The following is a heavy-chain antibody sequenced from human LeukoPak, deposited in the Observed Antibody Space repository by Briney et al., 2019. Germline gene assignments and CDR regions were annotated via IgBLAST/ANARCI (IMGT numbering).Heavy chain of an antibody. V-gene: IGHV4-4*02. J-gene: IGHJ4*02. Sequence: SGTLSLTCAVSGVSMSSNNWWSWVRQPPGKGLEWIGEIHESGSTNYNPSLKSRVTISVDKSKDQFSLKLSSVTAAHTAVYYCARHEGFSQKDWGQGTQVTVS. CDR1: GVSMSSNNW. CDR3: ARHEGFSQKD. CDR2: IHESGST.